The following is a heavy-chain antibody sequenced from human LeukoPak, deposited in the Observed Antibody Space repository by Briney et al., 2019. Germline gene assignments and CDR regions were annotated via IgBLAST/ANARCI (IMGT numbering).Heavy chain of an antibody. CDR2: IYPGDSDT. V-gene: IGHV5-51*01. Sequence: GASLKISCKASGFSFTNYWIGWLRQMPGKGLEWMGIIYPGDSDTRYSPSFQGQVTISADKSISTAYLQWSTLKASDSAMYYCARPGLEGGNSPYYFDYWGQGTLVTVSS. J-gene: IGHJ4*02. CDR1: GFSFTNYW. D-gene: IGHD4-23*01. CDR3: ARPGLEGGNSPYYFDY.